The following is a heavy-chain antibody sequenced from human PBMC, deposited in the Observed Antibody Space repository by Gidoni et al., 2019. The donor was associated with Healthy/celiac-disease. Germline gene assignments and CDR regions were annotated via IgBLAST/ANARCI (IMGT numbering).Heavy chain of an antibody. CDR3: ARRGYYDSSGYYYDWYFDL. Sequence: EVQLVQSGAEVKKPGESLKISCQGSGYRFTSYWIGWVRQMPGKGLEWMGIIYPGDSDTRYSPSFQGQVTISADKSISTAYLQWSSLKASDTAMYYCARRGYYDSSGYYYDWYFDLWGRGTLVTVSS. J-gene: IGHJ2*01. V-gene: IGHV5-51*01. D-gene: IGHD3-22*01. CDR2: IYPGDSDT. CDR1: GYRFTSYW.